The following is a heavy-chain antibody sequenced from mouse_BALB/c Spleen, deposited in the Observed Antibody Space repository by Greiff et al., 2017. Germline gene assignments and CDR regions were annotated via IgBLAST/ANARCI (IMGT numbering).Heavy chain of an antibody. CDR1: GYTFTSYW. J-gene: IGHJ4*01. V-gene: IGHV1-69*02. D-gene: IGHD3-1*01. CDR3: ARWNSSGYPPYYAMDY. Sequence: QVQLKQPGAELVKPGAPVKLSCKASGYTFTSYWMNWVKQRPGRGLEWIGRIDPSDSETHYNQKFKDKATLTVDKSSSTAYIQLSSLTSEDSAVYYCARWNSSGYPPYYAMDYWGQGTSVTVSS. CDR2: IDPSDSET.